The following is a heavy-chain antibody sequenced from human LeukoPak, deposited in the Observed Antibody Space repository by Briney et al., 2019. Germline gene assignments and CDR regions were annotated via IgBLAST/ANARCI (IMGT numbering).Heavy chain of an antibody. D-gene: IGHD2-2*01. CDR1: GFTFSSYA. V-gene: IGHV3-23*01. Sequence: GGSLRLSCAASGFTFSSYAMSWVRQAPGKGLEWVSGIIGSGSSTYYADSVKGRFTISRDNSKNTLHLQMNSLRAEDTAVYYCAKDLSRYQLDAFDIWGQGTMVTVSS. J-gene: IGHJ3*02. CDR2: IIGSGSST. CDR3: AKDLSRYQLDAFDI.